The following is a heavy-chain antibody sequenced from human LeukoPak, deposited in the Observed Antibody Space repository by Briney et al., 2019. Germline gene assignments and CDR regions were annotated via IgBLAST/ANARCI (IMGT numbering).Heavy chain of an antibody. CDR3: ARDSGSGSYLYYYYYGMDV. Sequence: GGSLRLSCAASGFTFSDYYMSWIRQAPGKGLEWVSYISSSGSTIYYADSVKGRFTISRDNAKNSLYLQMNSLRAEDTAVYYCARDSGSGSYLYYYYYGMDVWGQGTTVTVSS. J-gene: IGHJ6*02. V-gene: IGHV3-11*01. CDR2: ISSSGSTI. CDR1: GFTFSDYY. D-gene: IGHD3-10*01.